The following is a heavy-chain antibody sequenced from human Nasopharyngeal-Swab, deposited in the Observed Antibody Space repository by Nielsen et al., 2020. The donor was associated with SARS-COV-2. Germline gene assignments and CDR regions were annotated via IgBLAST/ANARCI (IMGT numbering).Heavy chain of an antibody. J-gene: IGHJ6*02. V-gene: IGHV1-69*13. CDR2: IIPIFGTA. Sequence: SVKVSCKASGGTISSYAISWVRQAPGQGLEWMGGIIPIFGTANYAQKFQGRVTITADESTSTAYMELSSLRSEDTAVYYCARDLWRRAARDYYYYGMDVWGQGTTVTVSS. D-gene: IGHD3-3*01. CDR1: GGTISSYA. CDR3: ARDLWRRAARDYYYYGMDV.